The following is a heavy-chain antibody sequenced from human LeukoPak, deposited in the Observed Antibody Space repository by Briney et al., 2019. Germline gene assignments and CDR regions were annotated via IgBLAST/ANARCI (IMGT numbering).Heavy chain of an antibody. Sequence: GGSLRLSCAASGFTFSSYGMHWVRQAPGKGLEWVSVIYSGGSTYYADSVKGRFTISRDNSKNTLYLQMNSLRAEDTAVYYCARDIAAAGYDYWGQGTLVTVSS. V-gene: IGHV3-66*01. CDR1: GFTFSSYG. CDR3: ARDIAAAGYDY. J-gene: IGHJ4*02. CDR2: IYSGGST. D-gene: IGHD6-13*01.